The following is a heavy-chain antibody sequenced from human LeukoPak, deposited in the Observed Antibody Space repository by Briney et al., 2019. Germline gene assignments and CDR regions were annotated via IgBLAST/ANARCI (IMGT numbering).Heavy chain of an antibody. Sequence: GGSLRLSCAASGFTFDDYVMHWVRQPPGKGLEWVSFIGGNGDSTYYADSVKGRFTISRDNSKNSLYLQMNSLRPEDTAFYFCAKDIIPPHSSGSASWGQGTLVTVSS. CDR2: IGGNGDST. D-gene: IGHD6-19*01. J-gene: IGHJ5*02. V-gene: IGHV3-43*02. CDR1: GFTFDDYV. CDR3: AKDIIPPHSSGSAS.